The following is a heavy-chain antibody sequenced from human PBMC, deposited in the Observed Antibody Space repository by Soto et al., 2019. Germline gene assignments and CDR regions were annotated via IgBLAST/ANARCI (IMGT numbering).Heavy chain of an antibody. CDR3: AKDSNYGDYDGYFDY. CDR2: ISGSGGST. D-gene: IGHD4-17*01. J-gene: IGHJ4*02. Sequence: AISGSGGSTYYADSVKGRFTISRDNSKNTLYLQMNSLRAEDTAVYYCAKDSNYGDYDGYFDYWGQGTLVTVS. V-gene: IGHV3-23*01.